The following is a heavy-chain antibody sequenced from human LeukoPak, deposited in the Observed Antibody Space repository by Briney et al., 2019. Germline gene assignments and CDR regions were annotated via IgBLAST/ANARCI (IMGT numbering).Heavy chain of an antibody. CDR1: GFTFSTYW. Sequence: PGGSLRLSCAASGFTFSTYWMSWVRQAPGKGLEWVANIKEDGGKKYYVDSVEGRFTISRDNAKYSVYLQMNSLRDEDTAVYYCARTGRLFDYWGQGTLVTVSS. CDR2: IKEDGGKK. V-gene: IGHV3-7*05. J-gene: IGHJ4*02. CDR3: ARTGRLFDY. D-gene: IGHD6-25*01.